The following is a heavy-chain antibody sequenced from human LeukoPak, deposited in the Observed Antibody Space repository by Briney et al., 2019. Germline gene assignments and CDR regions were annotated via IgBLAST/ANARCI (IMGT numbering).Heavy chain of an antibody. Sequence: PGGSLRLSCAASGFTFSSYGMHWVCQAPGKGLEWVAVISYDGSNKYYADSVKGRFTISRDNSKNTLYLQMNSLRAEDTAVYYCAKAPRPWVGGATGSRYYFDYWGQGTLVTVSS. J-gene: IGHJ4*02. V-gene: IGHV3-30*18. CDR2: ISYDGSNK. D-gene: IGHD1-26*01. CDR1: GFTFSSYG. CDR3: AKAPRPWVGGATGSRYYFDY.